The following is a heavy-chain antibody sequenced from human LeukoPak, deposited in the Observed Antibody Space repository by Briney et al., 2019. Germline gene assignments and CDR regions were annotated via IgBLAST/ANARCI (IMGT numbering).Heavy chain of an antibody. CDR2: IYSGGST. Sequence: GGSLRLSCAASGFTVSSNYMSWVRQAPGKGLEWVSVIYSGGSTYYADSVKGRFTISRDNSKNTLYLQMNSLRAEDTAVYYCAKDPDPINEEQQLVENQHWGQGTLVTVSS. V-gene: IGHV3-53*01. D-gene: IGHD6-13*01. CDR3: AKDPDPINEEQQLVENQH. CDR1: GFTVSSNY. J-gene: IGHJ1*01.